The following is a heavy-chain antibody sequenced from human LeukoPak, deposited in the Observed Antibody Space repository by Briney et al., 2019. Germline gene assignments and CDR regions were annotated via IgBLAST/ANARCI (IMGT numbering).Heavy chain of an antibody. CDR1: GGSISSGSYY. CDR2: IYTSGST. V-gene: IGHV4-61*02. D-gene: IGHD4-23*01. CDR3: ARWNRELHFDY. Sequence: SETLSLTCTVSGGSISSGSYYWSWIRQPAGKGLEWIGRIYTSGSTNYNPSLKSRVTISADTSKNQFSLKLSSVTAADTAVYYCARWNRELHFDYWGQGTLVTVSS. J-gene: IGHJ4*02.